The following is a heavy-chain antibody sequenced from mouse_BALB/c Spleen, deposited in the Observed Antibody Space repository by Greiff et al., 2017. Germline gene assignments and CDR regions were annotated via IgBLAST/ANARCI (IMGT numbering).Heavy chain of an antibody. CDR2: IWAGGST. Sequence: QVQLKESGPGLVAPSQSLSITCTVSGFSLTSYGVHWVRQPPGKGLEWLGVIWAGGSTNYNSALMSRLSISKDNSKSQVFLKMNSLQTDDTAMYYCARDRAGTLAYWGQGTLVTVSA. CDR3: ARDRAGTLAY. CDR1: GFSLTSYG. J-gene: IGHJ3*01. V-gene: IGHV2-9*02. D-gene: IGHD3-1*01.